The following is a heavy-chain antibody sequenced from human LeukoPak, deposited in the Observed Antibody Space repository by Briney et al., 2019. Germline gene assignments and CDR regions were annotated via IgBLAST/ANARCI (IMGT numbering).Heavy chain of an antibody. Sequence: PGGSLRLSCAASGFTFSSYAMTWVRQAPDKGLEWVSAISGSDGSTYYADSVKGRFTISRDNSKNSLFLRMNSLRAEDTAVYYCARGGVVPAAKYGLYWGQGTLVTVSS. CDR3: ARGGVVPAAKYGLY. CDR1: GFTFSSYA. CDR2: ISGSDGST. D-gene: IGHD2-2*01. V-gene: IGHV3-23*01. J-gene: IGHJ4*02.